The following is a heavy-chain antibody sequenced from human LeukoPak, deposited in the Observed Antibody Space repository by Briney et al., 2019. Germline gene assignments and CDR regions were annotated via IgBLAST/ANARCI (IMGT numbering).Heavy chain of an antibody. CDR2: INHSGIT. V-gene: IGHV4-34*01. CDR3: ARHPRITILEVLIIRGEFEY. CDR1: GGSLSGYY. J-gene: IGHJ4*02. D-gene: IGHD3-3*01. Sequence: SETLSLTCAVHGGSLSGYYWSWIRQPPGKGLEWIGEINHSGITNYNPSLKSRVTISVDTSKNQFSLNLSSVTAADTAVYYCARHPRITILEVLIIRGEFEYWGQGTLVTVSS.